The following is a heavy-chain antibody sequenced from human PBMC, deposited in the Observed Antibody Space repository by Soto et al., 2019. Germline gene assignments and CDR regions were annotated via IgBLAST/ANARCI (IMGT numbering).Heavy chain of an antibody. V-gene: IGHV3-30*04. CDR3: ARESWYSDSSGNYFSKCFAS. Sequence: QVQLVESGGGVVQPGRSLSLSCAASGFSFSDYPMHWVRQAPGKGLEWVASISSTGMKEYYGDSVKGRLTISRDSSKNTLYLQRSSLRAEDTAVYYCARESWYSDSSGNYFSKCFASWGHGTLVTVSS. CDR1: GFSFSDYP. J-gene: IGHJ5*01. CDR2: ISSTGMKE. D-gene: IGHD3-22*01.